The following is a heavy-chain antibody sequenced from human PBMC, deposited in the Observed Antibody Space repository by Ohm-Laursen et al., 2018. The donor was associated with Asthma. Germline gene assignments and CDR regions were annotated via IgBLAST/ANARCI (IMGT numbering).Heavy chain of an antibody. Sequence: SDTLSLTCSVSGASINSYCWSWIRQRPGEGLEWIGYIYNSGTTNYNPSLKSRVTISVDTSKNQFSLKLSSVTAADTAVYYCARGARSGYYYNYWGQGTLVTVSS. CDR3: ARGARSGYYYNY. V-gene: IGHV4-59*07. CDR1: GASINSYC. CDR2: IYNSGTT. J-gene: IGHJ4*02. D-gene: IGHD3-22*01.